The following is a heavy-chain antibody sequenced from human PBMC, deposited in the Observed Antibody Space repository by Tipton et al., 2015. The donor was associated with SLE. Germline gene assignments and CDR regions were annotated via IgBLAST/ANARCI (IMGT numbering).Heavy chain of an antibody. CDR1: GFTFSSYG. CDR3: ARDSGAGDFDY. V-gene: IGHV3-30*03. Sequence: SLRLSCAASGFTFSSYGMHWVRQAPGKGLEWVAVISYDGSNKYYADSVKGRFTISRDNSKNTLYLQMNSLRAEDTAVYYCARDSGAGDFDYWGQGTLVTVSS. CDR2: ISYDGSNK. D-gene: IGHD3-10*01. J-gene: IGHJ4*02.